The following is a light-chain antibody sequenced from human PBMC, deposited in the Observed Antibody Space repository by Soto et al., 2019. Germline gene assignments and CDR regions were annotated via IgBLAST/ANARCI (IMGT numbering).Light chain of an antibody. CDR2: DTS. CDR1: TGAVTSNHH. V-gene: IGLV7-46*01. J-gene: IGLJ2*01. Sequence: QAVVTQEPSLTVSPGGTVTLTCGSSTGAVTSNHHPYWVQPKAGQAPRTLIYDTSNKHAWTPARFSGSLRRDKAALTLSGEQDEDEAQYYCLLSYNAARVFGGGTKLTVL. CDR3: LLSYNAARV.